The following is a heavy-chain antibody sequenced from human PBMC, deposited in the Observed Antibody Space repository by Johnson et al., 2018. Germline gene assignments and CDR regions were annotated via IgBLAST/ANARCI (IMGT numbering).Heavy chain of an antibody. CDR1: GFTFSTYG. CDR2: ISGKSAAI. CDR3: AIRELQFLGVGH. D-gene: IGHD3-3*01. V-gene: IGHV3-48*01. J-gene: IGHJ1*01. Sequence: VQLVQSGGGLVQPGGSLRLSCAASGFTFSTYGMNWVRQAPGKGPEWISYISGKSAAIYYADSVKGRFIISRDNAKNSLDLLMNSLKTEDTAVYYCAIRELQFLGVGHWGQGTLVTVSS.